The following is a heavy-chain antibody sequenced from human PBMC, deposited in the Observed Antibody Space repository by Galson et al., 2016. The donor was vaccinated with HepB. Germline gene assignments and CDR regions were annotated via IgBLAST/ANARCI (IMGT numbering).Heavy chain of an antibody. Sequence: QSGAEVKKAGESLKISCQASGYTLTNYWIGWVRQLPGKGLEWMGLIRPGFSTTYHSPSLQGQVTISADQSLKSAYLQWSSLRASDNGFYFFASARDGKFFFDYWAQGTLVTVSS. J-gene: IGHJ4*02. CDR2: IRPGFSTT. D-gene: IGHD5-24*01. CDR3: ASARDGKFFFDY. V-gene: IGHV5-51*01. CDR1: GYTLTNYW.